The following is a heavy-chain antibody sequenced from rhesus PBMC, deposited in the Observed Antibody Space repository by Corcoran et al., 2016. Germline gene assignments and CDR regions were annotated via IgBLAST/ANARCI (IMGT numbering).Heavy chain of an antibody. CDR1: GYSLSSNY. CDR3: ARAIRASLDY. V-gene: IGHV4-173*01. D-gene: IGHD3-40*01. Sequence: QLQLPESGPGLVQPSEPLSLTCAVSGYSLSSNYWSWIRPPPVKGLEWIGYIYGSSGSTYYNPSLKSRVTISTDTSKNQFSLKLSSLTAADTAVYYCARAIRASLDYWGQGVLVTVSS. J-gene: IGHJ4*01. CDR2: IYGSSGST.